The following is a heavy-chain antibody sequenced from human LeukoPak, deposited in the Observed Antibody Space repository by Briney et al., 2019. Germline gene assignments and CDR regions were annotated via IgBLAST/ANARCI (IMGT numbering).Heavy chain of an antibody. V-gene: IGHV1-69*13. J-gene: IGHJ4*02. CDR2: IIPIFGTA. D-gene: IGHD1-1*01. Sequence: GASVKVSCKASGGTFSSYAISWVRQAPGQGLEWMGGIIPIFGTANYAQKFQGGVTITADESTSTAYMELSSLRSEDTAVYYCARVTTGTVDYWGQGTLVTVSS. CDR3: ARVTTGTVDY. CDR1: GGTFSSYA.